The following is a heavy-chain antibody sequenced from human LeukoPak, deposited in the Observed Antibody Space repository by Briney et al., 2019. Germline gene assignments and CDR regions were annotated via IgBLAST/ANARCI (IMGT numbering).Heavy chain of an antibody. V-gene: IGHV3-7*04. Sequence: PGGSLRLSCAASGFTFSTKWMSWARHAPGKGLEWVATINQDGSDQYYGDSVKGRLTISRDNAKNSLDLQMNSLRAEDTAVYYCARDYSSGRDFWGQGTLVTVSS. CDR3: ARDYSSGRDF. D-gene: IGHD3-22*01. CDR2: INQDGSDQ. CDR1: GFTFSTKW. J-gene: IGHJ4*02.